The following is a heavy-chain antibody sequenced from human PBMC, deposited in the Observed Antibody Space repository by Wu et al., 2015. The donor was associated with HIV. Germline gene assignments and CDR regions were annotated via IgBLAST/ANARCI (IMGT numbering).Heavy chain of an antibody. Sequence: QVQLVQSGAAVKKPGASVKVSCKASGNTFTGYYMHWVRQAPGQGLEWMGWINPNTGGTNYAQKFQGRVTMTRDTSISTGYMELSRLRSDDTAVYYCARGDSGYDSQGHYYGYFDFWGQGTRGHRLL. CDR3: ARGDSGYDSQGHYYGYFDF. V-gene: IGHV1-2*02. D-gene: IGHD5-12*01. CDR1: GNTFTGYY. CDR2: INPNTGGT. J-gene: IGHJ4*02.